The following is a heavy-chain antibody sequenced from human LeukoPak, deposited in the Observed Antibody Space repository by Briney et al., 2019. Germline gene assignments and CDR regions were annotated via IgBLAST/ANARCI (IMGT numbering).Heavy chain of an antibody. Sequence: ASVTVSCTASGGTFSSYAISWVRQAPGQGLEWMGGIIPIFGTANYAQKFQGRVTITADESTSTAYMELSSLRSEDTAVYYCATDLYDSSGYYSSSPYNWFDPWGQGTLVTVSS. V-gene: IGHV1-69*01. CDR1: GGTFSSYA. D-gene: IGHD3-22*01. CDR2: IIPIFGTA. CDR3: ATDLYDSSGYYSSSPYNWFDP. J-gene: IGHJ5*02.